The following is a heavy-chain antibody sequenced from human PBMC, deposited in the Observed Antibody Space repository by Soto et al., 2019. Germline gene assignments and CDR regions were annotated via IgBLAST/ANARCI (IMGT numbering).Heavy chain of an antibody. CDR3: ASGPNYYYGMDV. Sequence: GSLRLSCAASGFTFSDHYMDWVRPAPGKGLEWVGRTRNKANSYTTEYAASVKGRFTISRDDSKNSLYLQMNSLKTEDTAVYYCASGPNYYYGMDVWGQGTTVTVSS. CDR1: GFTFSDHY. CDR2: TRNKANSYTT. V-gene: IGHV3-72*01. J-gene: IGHJ6*02.